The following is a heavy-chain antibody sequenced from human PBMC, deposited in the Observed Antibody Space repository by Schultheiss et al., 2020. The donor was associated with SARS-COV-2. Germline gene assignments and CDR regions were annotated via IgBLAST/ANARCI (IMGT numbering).Heavy chain of an antibody. V-gene: IGHV1-18*01. CDR3: ARDAPYDYVWGSYRYPPYYYYYYMDV. J-gene: IGHJ6*03. Sequence: ASVKVSCKASGYTFTSYGISWVRQAPGQGLEWMGWISAYNGNTNYAQKLQGRVTMTTDTSTSTAYMELRSLRSDDTAVYYCARDAPYDYVWGSYRYPPYYYYYYMDVWGKGTTVTVSS. CDR2: ISAYNGNT. D-gene: IGHD3-16*02. CDR1: GYTFTSYG.